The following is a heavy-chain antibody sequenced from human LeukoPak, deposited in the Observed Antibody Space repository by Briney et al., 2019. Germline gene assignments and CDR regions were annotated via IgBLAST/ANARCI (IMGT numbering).Heavy chain of an antibody. Sequence: PSETLSLTCTVSGVSISSYYWSWIRQPPGKGLEWIGYIYYSGSTNYNPSLKSRVTISVDTSKNQFSLKLSSVTAADTAVYYCARDPYYYDSSGYSSSHAFDIWGQGTMVTVSS. J-gene: IGHJ3*02. CDR1: GVSISSYY. CDR2: IYYSGST. V-gene: IGHV4-59*01. CDR3: ARDPYYYDSSGYSSSHAFDI. D-gene: IGHD3-22*01.